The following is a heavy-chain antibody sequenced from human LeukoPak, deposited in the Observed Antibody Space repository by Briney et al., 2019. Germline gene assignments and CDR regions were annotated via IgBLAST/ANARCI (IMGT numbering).Heavy chain of an antibody. CDR3: AKDVAPYCSGGNCYNDY. V-gene: IGHV3-30*04. CDR1: GFTFSGSA. D-gene: IGHD2-15*01. CDR2: ISYDGSNK. Sequence: GGSLRLSCAASGFTFSGSAMHWVRQAPGKGLEWVAVISYDGSNKYYADSVKGRFTISRDNSKNTLYLQMNSLRAEDTAVYYCAKDVAPYCSGGNCYNDYWGQGTLVTVSS. J-gene: IGHJ4*02.